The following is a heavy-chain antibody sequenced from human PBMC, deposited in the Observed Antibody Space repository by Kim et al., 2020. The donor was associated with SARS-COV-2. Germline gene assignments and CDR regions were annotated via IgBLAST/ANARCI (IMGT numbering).Heavy chain of an antibody. D-gene: IGHD6-13*01. CDR3: ARDTGAAAGYWGSRDYYGMDV. J-gene: IGHJ6*02. CDR1: GYTFTSYY. Sequence: ASVKVSCKASGYTFTSYYMHWVRQAPGQGLEWMGIINPSGGSTSYAQKFQGRVTMTRDTSTSTVYMELSSLRSEDTAVYYCARDTGAAAGYWGSRDYYGMDVWGQGTTVTVSS. CDR2: INPSGGST. V-gene: IGHV1-46*01.